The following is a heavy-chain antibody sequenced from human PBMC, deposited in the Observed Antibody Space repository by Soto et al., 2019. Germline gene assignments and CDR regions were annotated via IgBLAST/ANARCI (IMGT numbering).Heavy chain of an antibody. Sequence: ASVKVSCKASGYTFTSYGISWVRQAPGQGLEWMGWISAYNGNTNYAQKLQGRVTMTTDTSTSTAYMELRSLRSDDTAVYYCARVSPRTVTTFSSYNWFDPWGQGTLVTVPQ. V-gene: IGHV1-18*04. D-gene: IGHD4-17*01. CDR3: ARVSPRTVTTFSSYNWFDP. CDR2: ISAYNGNT. CDR1: GYTFTSYG. J-gene: IGHJ5*02.